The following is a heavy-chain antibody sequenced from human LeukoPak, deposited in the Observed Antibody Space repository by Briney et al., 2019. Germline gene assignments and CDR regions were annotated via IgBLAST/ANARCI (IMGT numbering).Heavy chain of an antibody. Sequence: NPPETLSLTCTVPGGSISSYYWSWIRQPPGKGLEWIGYIYTSGSTNYNPSLKSRVTISVDTSKNQFPLKLSSVTAADTAVYYCARHRSYGSGRANWFDPWGQGTLVTVSS. CDR1: GGSISSYY. J-gene: IGHJ5*02. CDR2: IYTSGST. V-gene: IGHV4-4*09. CDR3: ARHRSYGSGRANWFDP. D-gene: IGHD3-10*01.